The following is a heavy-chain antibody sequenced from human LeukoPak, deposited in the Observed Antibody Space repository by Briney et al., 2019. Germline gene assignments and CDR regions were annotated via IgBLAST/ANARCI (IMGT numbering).Heavy chain of an antibody. J-gene: IGHJ4*02. V-gene: IGHV4-30-2*01. CDR2: IYHSGST. Sequence: SQTLSLTCTVSGGSISSGGYYWSWIRQPPGKGLEWIGYIYHSGSTYYNPSLKSRVTISVDRSKNQFSLKLSSVTAADTAVYYCARSDYSTYFDYWGQGTLVTVSS. CDR3: ARSDYSTYFDY. D-gene: IGHD2-15*01. CDR1: GGSISSGGYY.